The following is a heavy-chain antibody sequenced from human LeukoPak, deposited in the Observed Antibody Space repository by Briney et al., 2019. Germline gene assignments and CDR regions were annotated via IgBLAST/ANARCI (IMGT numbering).Heavy chain of an antibody. D-gene: IGHD3-3*01. J-gene: IGHJ6*03. CDR1: GGSFSGYY. V-gene: IGHV4-34*01. Sequence: ASETLSLTSAVYGGSFSGYYWSWIRQPPGKGLEWIGEINHSGSTNYNPSLKSRVTISVDTSKNQFSLKLSSVTAADTAVYYCARGRLKDYDFWSGYYTPTYYYYYMDVWGKGTTVTVSS. CDR3: ARGRLKDYDFWSGYYTPTYYYYYMDV. CDR2: INHSGST.